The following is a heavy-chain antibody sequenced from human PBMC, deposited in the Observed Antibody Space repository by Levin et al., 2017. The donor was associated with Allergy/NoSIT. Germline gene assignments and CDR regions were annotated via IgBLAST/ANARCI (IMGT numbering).Heavy chain of an antibody. CDR2: ISDDGSNN. Sequence: GESLKISCAASGFTFSSYGMNWVRQAPGKGLEWVAFISDDGSNNYFLESVKGRFTISRDNSKNTLYLQMNSLRPDDTAVYYCAKQRIFGLRSNDGMDVWGQGTTVTVSS. CDR1: GFTFSSYG. V-gene: IGHV3-30*18. D-gene: IGHD3-10*01. CDR3: AKQRIFGLRSNDGMDV. J-gene: IGHJ6*02.